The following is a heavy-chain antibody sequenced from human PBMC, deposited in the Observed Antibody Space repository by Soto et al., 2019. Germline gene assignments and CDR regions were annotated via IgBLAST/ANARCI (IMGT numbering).Heavy chain of an antibody. Sequence: SETLSLTCTVSGGSISSSSYYWGWIRQPPGKGLEWIGSIYYSGSTYYNPSLKSRVTISVDTSKNQFSLKLRSVTAADTAVYYCARQGDIVVMGTHWYFDLWGRGTLVTVSS. V-gene: IGHV4-39*01. CDR2: IYYSGST. CDR1: GGSISSSSYY. D-gene: IGHD2-15*01. J-gene: IGHJ2*01. CDR3: ARQGDIVVMGTHWYFDL.